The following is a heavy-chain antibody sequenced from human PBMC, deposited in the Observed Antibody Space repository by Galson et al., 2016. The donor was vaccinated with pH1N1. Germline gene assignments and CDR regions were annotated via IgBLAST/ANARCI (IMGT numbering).Heavy chain of an antibody. Sequence: QSGAEVKKPGESLKISCRGSGYSFTSYWIAWVRQKPGKGLEWMGIVYPGDSDTRYSPSFRGLFTFSAAKSIGTAYLQWSSLEASDTAIYYCARLRGGITVVREVYFDLWGQGTLVTVSP. D-gene: IGHD3-10*01. J-gene: IGHJ4*02. V-gene: IGHV5-51*03. CDR2: VYPGDSDT. CDR3: ARLRGGITVVREVYFDL. CDR1: GYSFTSYW.